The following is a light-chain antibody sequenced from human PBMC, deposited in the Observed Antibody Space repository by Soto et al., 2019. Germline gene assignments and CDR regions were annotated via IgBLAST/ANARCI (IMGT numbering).Light chain of an antibody. CDR2: AAS. CDR3: QQSYSTPFT. V-gene: IGKV1-39*01. J-gene: IGKJ3*01. Sequence: DIQMTQSPSSLPASVGDRVTITCRASQSISSNLNWYQQRPGKAPELLIFAASSLQSGVPSRFSGSGSGTDFTLTISSLQPADFANYYCQQSYSTPFTFGPGTKVDLK. CDR1: QSISSN.